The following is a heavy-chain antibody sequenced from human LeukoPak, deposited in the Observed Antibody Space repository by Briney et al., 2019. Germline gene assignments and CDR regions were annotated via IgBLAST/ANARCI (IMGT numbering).Heavy chain of an antibody. CDR1: GFIVSSNY. V-gene: IGHV3-66*01. J-gene: IGHJ4*02. D-gene: IGHD2-21*01. CDR2: IYSGGTT. CDR3: ARGQLLAD. Sequence: GGSLRHSCAASGFIVSSNYMSWVRQAPGKGLEWVSVIYSGGTTYYADSVKGRFTISRDNSKNTLYLQMNSLRAEDTAVYYFARGQLLADWGQGTLVTVSS.